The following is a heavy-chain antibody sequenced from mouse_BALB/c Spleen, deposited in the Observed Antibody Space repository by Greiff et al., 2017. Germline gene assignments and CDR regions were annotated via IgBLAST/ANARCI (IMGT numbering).Heavy chain of an antibody. D-gene: IGHD2-12*01. CDR2: IWSGGST. Sequence: VQLVESGPGLVQPSQSLSITCTVSGFSLTSYGVHWVRQSPGKGLEWLGVIWSGGSTDYNAAFISRLSISKDNSKSQVFFKMNSLQANDTAIYYCARRAYYRVLDYAMDYWGQGTSVTVSS. J-gene: IGHJ4*01. V-gene: IGHV2-2*02. CDR3: ARRAYYRVLDYAMDY. CDR1: GFSLTSYG.